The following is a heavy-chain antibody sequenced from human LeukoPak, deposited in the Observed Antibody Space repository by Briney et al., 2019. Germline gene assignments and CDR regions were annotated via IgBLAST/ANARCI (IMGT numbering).Heavy chain of an antibody. CDR3: ARDHYDSSGFDY. D-gene: IGHD3-22*01. CDR2: IYYSGST. J-gene: IGHJ4*02. V-gene: IGHV4-59*12. CDR1: GGSISSYY. Sequence: SETLSLTCTVSGGSISSYYWSWIRQPPGKGLEWIGYIYYSGSTYYNPSLKSRVTISVDTSKNQFSLKLSSVTAADTAVYYCARDHYDSSGFDYWGQGTLVTVSS.